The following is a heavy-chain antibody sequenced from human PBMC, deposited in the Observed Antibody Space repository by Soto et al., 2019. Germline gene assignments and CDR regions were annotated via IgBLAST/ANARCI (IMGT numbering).Heavy chain of an antibody. J-gene: IGHJ6*02. D-gene: IGHD5-18*01. Sequence: SQTLSLTCAISGDSVSSNSAAWNWIRQSPSRGLEWLGRTYYRSKWYNDYAVSVKSRITINPDTSKNQFSLQLNSVTPEDTAGYYCARERWGYSYGYGVDYYYGMDVWGQGTTVTVSS. V-gene: IGHV6-1*01. CDR1: GDSVSSNSAA. CDR3: ARERWGYSYGYGVDYYYGMDV. CDR2: TYYRSKWYN.